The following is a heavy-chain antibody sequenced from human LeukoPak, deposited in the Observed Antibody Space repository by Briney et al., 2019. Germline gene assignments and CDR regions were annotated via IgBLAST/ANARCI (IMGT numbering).Heavy chain of an antibody. CDR3: ARDSPSYKGFGSSRDDAFDI. CDR1: GYTFTSYY. CDR2: INPSGGST. V-gene: IGHV1-46*01. D-gene: IGHD6-6*01. Sequence: ASVKVSCKASGYTFTSYYMHWVRQAPGQGLEWMGIINPSGGSTSYAQKFQGRVTMTRDMSTSTVYMELSSLRSEDTAVYYCARDSPSYKGFGSSRDDAFDIWGQGTMVTVSS. J-gene: IGHJ3*02.